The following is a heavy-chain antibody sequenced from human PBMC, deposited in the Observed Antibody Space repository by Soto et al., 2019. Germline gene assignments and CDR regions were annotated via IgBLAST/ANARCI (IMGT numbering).Heavy chain of an antibody. CDR3: ARHGSGLSDY. CDR2: IYYSGST. CDR1: GGSISSYY. D-gene: IGHD2-15*01. J-gene: IGHJ4*02. V-gene: IGHV4-59*08. Sequence: SETLSLTCTVSGGSISSYYWSWIRQPPGKGLEWIGYIYYSGSTNYNPSLKSRVTISVDTSKNRFSLKLSSVTAADTAVYYCARHGSGLSDYWGQGTLVTVSS.